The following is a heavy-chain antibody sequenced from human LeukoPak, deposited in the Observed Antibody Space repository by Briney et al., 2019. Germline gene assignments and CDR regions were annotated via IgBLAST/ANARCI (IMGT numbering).Heavy chain of an antibody. CDR1: GFTFSSYG. CDR2: INHSGST. CDR3: ARGYDLLRLGELSPEFDY. J-gene: IGHJ4*02. D-gene: IGHD3-16*02. Sequence: GSLRLSCAASGFTFSSYGMHWVRQPPGKGLEWIGEINHSGSTNYNPSLKSRVTISVDTSKNQFSLKLSSVTAADTAVYYCARGYDLLRLGELSPEFDYWGQGTLVTVSS. V-gene: IGHV4-34*01.